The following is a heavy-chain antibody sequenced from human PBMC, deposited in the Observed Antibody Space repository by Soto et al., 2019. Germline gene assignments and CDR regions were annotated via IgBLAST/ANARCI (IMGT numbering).Heavy chain of an antibody. Sequence: EVQLVESGGGLVQPGGSLRLSCAASGFTFSSYWMHWVRQAPGKGLVWVSRINSDGSSTSYADSVKGRFTISRDNAKNTLYLQINSLRAEDTAVYYCARDCSSTSCYAPSDYWGQGTLVTVSS. CDR2: INSDGSST. CDR1: GFTFSSYW. D-gene: IGHD2-2*01. CDR3: ARDCSSTSCYAPSDY. J-gene: IGHJ4*02. V-gene: IGHV3-74*01.